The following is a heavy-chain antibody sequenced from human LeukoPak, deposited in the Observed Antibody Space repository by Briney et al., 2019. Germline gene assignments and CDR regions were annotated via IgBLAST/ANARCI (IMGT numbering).Heavy chain of an antibody. J-gene: IGHJ5*02. V-gene: IGHV4-39*07. CDR1: GGSISSCSYY. CDR2: IYYSGST. CDR3: ARERSGSLGWLDP. Sequence: SETLSLTCTVSGGSISSCSYYWGWIRQPPGKGLEWIGRIYYSGSTYYNPSLKSRVTISVDTSKNQFSLRLNSVTAADTAIYYCARERSGSLGWLDPWGQGTLVTVSS. D-gene: IGHD1-26*01.